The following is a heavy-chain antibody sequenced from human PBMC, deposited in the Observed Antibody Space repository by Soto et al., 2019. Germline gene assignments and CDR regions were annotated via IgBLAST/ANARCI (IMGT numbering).Heavy chain of an antibody. V-gene: IGHV3-53*04. CDR2: IYSGGNT. D-gene: IGHD3-10*01. J-gene: IGHJ6*02. CDR3: ARSNCGSGSYVYYGMDV. Sequence: EVQVVESGGGLVQPGGSLRLSCAASGFTVSSNYMSWVRQAPGKGLEWLSVIYSGGNTYYADSVKDRFTIYRHNSENTLYLEMNSLRAADTAVYYCARSNCGSGSYVYYGMDVWGQGTTVTVSS. CDR1: GFTVSSNY.